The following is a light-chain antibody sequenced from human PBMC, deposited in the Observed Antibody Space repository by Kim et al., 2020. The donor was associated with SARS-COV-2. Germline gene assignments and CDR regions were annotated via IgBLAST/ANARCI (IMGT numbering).Light chain of an antibody. V-gene: IGKV1-5*03. CDR2: QAS. CDR1: QSIGRW. J-gene: IGKJ1*01. CDR3: QQYNTYSGT. Sequence: ASGGDRVTLTCRASQSIGRWLAWYQQKPGTAPTLLIYQASTLHIGVSSRFSGSGSGTEFTLTISSLQPDDLATYYCQQYNTYSGTFGQGTKVDIK.